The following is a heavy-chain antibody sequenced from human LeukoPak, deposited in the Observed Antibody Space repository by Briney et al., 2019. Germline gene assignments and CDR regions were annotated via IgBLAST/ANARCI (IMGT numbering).Heavy chain of an antibody. CDR1: GGSISSYY. Sequence: SETLSLTCTVSGGSISSYYWSWIRQPPGKGLEWIGYTYYSGSTNYNPSLKSRVTISVDTSKNQFSLKLSSVTAADTAVYYCARLYDSSRGLDYWGQGTLVTVSS. CDR3: ARLYDSSRGLDY. V-gene: IGHV4-59*08. J-gene: IGHJ4*02. D-gene: IGHD3-22*01. CDR2: TYYSGST.